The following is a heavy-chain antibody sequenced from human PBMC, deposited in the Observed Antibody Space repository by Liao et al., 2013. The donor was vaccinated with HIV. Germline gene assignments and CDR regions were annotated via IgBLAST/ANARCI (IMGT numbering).Heavy chain of an antibody. D-gene: IGHD6-6*01. J-gene: IGHJ5*02. CDR2: VSASGTT. CDR1: NDSINSYY. CDR3: ARVQYSSSPGWFDP. V-gene: IGHV4-4*07. Sequence: QVQLQESGPGLVKPLEILSLSCTVTNDSINSYYWSWVRQPAGKGLEWIGRVSASGTTNFNPSLQGRVAMSVDPSKRQVSLKMNSMSAADTAVYYCARVQYSSSPGWFDPWGQGTLVTVSS.